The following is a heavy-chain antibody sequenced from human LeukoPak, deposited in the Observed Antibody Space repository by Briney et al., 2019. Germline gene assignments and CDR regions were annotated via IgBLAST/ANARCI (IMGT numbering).Heavy chain of an antibody. D-gene: IGHD5-18*01. Sequence: GGSLRLSCAASGFTFSSYAMSWVRQAPGKGLEWVSGIVGSGGNTYYADSVKGRFTVSRDNSENTLFLQMNSLRAEDTAVYYCARGGRQATRDSYASYQNDYWGQGTLVTVSS. J-gene: IGHJ4*02. CDR1: GFTFSSYA. CDR3: ARGGRQATRDSYASYQNDY. CDR2: IVGSGGNT. V-gene: IGHV3-23*01.